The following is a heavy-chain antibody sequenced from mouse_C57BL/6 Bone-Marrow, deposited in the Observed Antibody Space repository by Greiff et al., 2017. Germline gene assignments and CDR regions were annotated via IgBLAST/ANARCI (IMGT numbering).Heavy chain of an antibody. J-gene: IGHJ4*01. Sequence: EVQLQQSVAELVRPGASVKLSCTASGFNIKNTYMHWVKQRPEQGLEWIGRIDPANGNTKYAPKFQGKATITADTSSNTAYLQLSSLTSEDTAIYYWARTVAYDYDRGNAMDYWGQGTSVTVSA. CDR3: ARTVAYDYDRGNAMDY. CDR2: IDPANGNT. CDR1: GFNIKNTY. D-gene: IGHD2-4*01. V-gene: IGHV14-3*01.